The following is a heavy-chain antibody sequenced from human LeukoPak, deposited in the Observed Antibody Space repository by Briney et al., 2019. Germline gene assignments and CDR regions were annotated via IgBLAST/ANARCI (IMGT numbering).Heavy chain of an antibody. J-gene: IGHJ4*02. V-gene: IGHV3-30*02. CDR3: AKDLHLSSTFPGSD. D-gene: IGHD2-2*01. CDR2: IWYDGSSK. CDR1: GFTVSNYG. Sequence: GMSLTLSXAASGFTVSNYGMYWVRQAPGKGVEWVAFIWYDGSSKNYADSVKGRFTISRDNPKNTLYLQMDSLRDEDTAVYYCAKDLHLSSTFPGSDWGQGTLVTVSS.